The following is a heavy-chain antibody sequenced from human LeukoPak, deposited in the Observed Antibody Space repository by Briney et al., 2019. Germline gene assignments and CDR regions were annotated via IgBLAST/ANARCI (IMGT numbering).Heavy chain of an antibody. Sequence: GASVKVSCKASGYTFTGYYMHWVRQAPGQGLEWMGRINPNSGGTNYAQKFQGRVTMTRDTSISTAYMELSGLRSDDTAVYYCASGSWTGTTRGSIWGQGTMVTVSS. D-gene: IGHD1-7*01. CDR3: ASGSWTGTTRGSI. V-gene: IGHV1-2*06. CDR1: GYTFTGYY. CDR2: INPNSGGT. J-gene: IGHJ3*02.